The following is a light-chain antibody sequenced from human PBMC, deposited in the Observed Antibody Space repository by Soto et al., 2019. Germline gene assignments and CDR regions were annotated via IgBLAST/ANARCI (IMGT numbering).Light chain of an antibody. CDR2: GAS. Sequence: IVMTQSPATLSVSPGERVTLSCRASETVRTNLAWFQQKPGQTPRLLIFGASTRATGIPDRFSGSGSGTDFTLTISRLEPEDFALYYCQQYANSRTFGQGTKVDIK. CDR3: QQYANSRT. V-gene: IGKV3-15*01. J-gene: IGKJ1*01. CDR1: ETVRTN.